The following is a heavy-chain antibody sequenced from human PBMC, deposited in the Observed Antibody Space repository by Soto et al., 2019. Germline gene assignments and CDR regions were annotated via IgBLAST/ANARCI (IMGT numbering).Heavy chain of an antibody. J-gene: IGHJ5*02. CDR2: INHSGST. D-gene: IGHD2-21*02. CDR1: GGSFSGYY. Sequence: PSETLSLTCAVYGGSFSGYYWSWIRQPPGKGLEWIGEINHSGSTNYNPSLKSRVTISVDTSKNQFSLKLSSVTAADTAVYYCARGLPLRGDSNWFDPWGQGTLVTVSS. V-gene: IGHV4-34*01. CDR3: ARGLPLRGDSNWFDP.